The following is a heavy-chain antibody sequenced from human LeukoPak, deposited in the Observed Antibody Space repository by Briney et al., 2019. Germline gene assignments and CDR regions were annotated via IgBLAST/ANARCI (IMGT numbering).Heavy chain of an antibody. CDR1: GFTFSSYG. V-gene: IGHV3-33*01. Sequence: PGGSLRLSCAASGFTFSSYGMHWVRQAPGKGLEWVAVIWYDGSNKYYADSVKGRFTISRDNSKNTLYLQMNSLRAEDTAVYYCARWRDDIGSPAYYYDSSGYGEFDYWGQGTLVTVSS. CDR2: IWYDGSNK. D-gene: IGHD3-22*01. CDR3: ARWRDDIGSPAYYYDSSGYGEFDY. J-gene: IGHJ4*02.